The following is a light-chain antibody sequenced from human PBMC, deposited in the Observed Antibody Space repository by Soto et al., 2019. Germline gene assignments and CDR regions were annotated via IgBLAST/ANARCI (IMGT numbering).Light chain of an antibody. J-gene: IGLJ1*01. CDR1: SSNIGGNS. CDR3: GSWYSSLSAYV. V-gene: IGLV1-51*01. CDR2: DDN. Sequence: QSVMTQPPSVSAAPGQKVTISCSGSSSNIGGNSVSWYQQLQGTAPKLLIYDDNKRPSGIPDRFSGSKSGTSATLGITGFQTGDEADDYCGSWYSSLSAYVFGTGTKVTVL.